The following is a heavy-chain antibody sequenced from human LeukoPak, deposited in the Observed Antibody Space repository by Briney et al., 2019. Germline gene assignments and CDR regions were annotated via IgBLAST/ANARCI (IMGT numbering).Heavy chain of an antibody. V-gene: IGHV3-30*02. CDR1: GFTFSSYW. CDR2: MRSDGSDK. CDR3: AKHDSSSYY. Sequence: PGGSLRLSCAASGFTFSSYWMSWVRQAPGKGLEWVAFMRSDGSDKYYADSVKGRFTISRDNSKNTLYLQMNSLRAEDTAVYYCAKHDSSSYYWGQGTLVTVSS. J-gene: IGHJ4*02. D-gene: IGHD3-22*01.